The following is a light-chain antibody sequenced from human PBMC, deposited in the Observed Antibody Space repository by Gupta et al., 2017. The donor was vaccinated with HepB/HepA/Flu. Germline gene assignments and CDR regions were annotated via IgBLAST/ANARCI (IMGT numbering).Light chain of an antibody. Sequence: EIVLTQSPATLSLSPGERATLSCRASQSVSSYLAWYQQKPGQAPRLLIYDASNRATGIPARFSGSGSGTDFTLTSSSREHEDFAVYYWQQRSNLKTFGQGTKVEIK. CDR2: DAS. V-gene: IGKV3-11*01. CDR1: QSVSSY. J-gene: IGKJ1*01. CDR3: QQRSNLKT.